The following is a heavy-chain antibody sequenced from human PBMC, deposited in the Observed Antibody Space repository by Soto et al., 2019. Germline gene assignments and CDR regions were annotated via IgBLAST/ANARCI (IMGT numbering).Heavy chain of an antibody. Sequence: SVKVSCKASGGTFSSYAISGVRQAPGQGLEWMGGIIPIFGTANYAQKFQGRVTITADESTSTAYMELSSLRSDDTAVYYCARDYDVDIVATIDDDAIDIWGQGTMVTVSS. CDR2: IIPIFGTA. CDR3: ARDYDVDIVATIDDDAIDI. D-gene: IGHD5-12*01. V-gene: IGHV1-69*13. J-gene: IGHJ3*02. CDR1: GGTFSSYA.